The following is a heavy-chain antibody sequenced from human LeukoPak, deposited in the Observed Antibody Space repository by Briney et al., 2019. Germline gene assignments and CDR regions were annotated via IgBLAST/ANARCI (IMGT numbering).Heavy chain of an antibody. CDR3: TTDEGVDDYFDY. Sequence: PGGSLRLSCAASGFSFSNAWRSWVRQAPGKGLEWVGRIISKTDGGTTDYAARVKGRFTISRDDSKNTLYLQMNSLKTEDTAVYYCTTDEGVDDYFDYWGQGTLVTVSS. J-gene: IGHJ4*02. D-gene: IGHD3-10*01. CDR2: IISKTDGGTT. V-gene: IGHV3-15*01. CDR1: GFSFSNAW.